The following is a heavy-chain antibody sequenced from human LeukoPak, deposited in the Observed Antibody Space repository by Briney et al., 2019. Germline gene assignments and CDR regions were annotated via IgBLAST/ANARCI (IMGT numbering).Heavy chain of an antibody. CDR1: GYTFTGNY. CDR2: VNPKSGST. J-gene: IGHJ3*02. D-gene: IGHD6-25*01. CDR3: ARGSAAIDAFDI. Sequence: ASVKVSCKASGYTFTGNYMHWVRQAPGQGLEWMGWVNPKSGSTNYAQKFQGRVTMTRDTSISTAYMELSSLRSEDTAVYYCARGSAAIDAFDIWGQGTMVTVSS. V-gene: IGHV1-2*02.